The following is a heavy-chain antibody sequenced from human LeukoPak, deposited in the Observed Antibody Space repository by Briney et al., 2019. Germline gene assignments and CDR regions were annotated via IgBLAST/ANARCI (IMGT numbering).Heavy chain of an antibody. CDR1: GYTFTSYG. Sequence: ASVKVSCKASGYTFTSYGISWVRQAPGQGLEWMGWISAYNGNTNYAQKLHGRVTMTTDTSTSTAYMELRSLRSDDTAVYYCARADSSSWYNYFDYWGRGTLVTVSS. CDR3: ARADSSSWYNYFDY. D-gene: IGHD6-13*01. V-gene: IGHV1-18*01. J-gene: IGHJ4*02. CDR2: ISAYNGNT.